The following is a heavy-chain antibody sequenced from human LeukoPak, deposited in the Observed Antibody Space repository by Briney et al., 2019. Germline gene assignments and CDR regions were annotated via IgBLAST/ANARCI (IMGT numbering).Heavy chain of an antibody. J-gene: IGHJ4*02. CDR2: IYYSGST. Sequence: PSETLSLTCTVSGGSISSSSYYWGWIRQPPGKGLEWIGSIYYSGSTYHNPSLKSRVTISVDTSKNQFSLKLSSVTAADTAVYYCARLWDKRWYFDYWGQGTLVTVSS. CDR3: ARLWDKRWYFDY. D-gene: IGHD5-24*01. V-gene: IGHV4-39*01. CDR1: GGSISSSSYY.